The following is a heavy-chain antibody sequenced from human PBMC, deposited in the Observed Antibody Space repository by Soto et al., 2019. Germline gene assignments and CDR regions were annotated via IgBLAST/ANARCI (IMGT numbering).Heavy chain of an antibody. Sequence: GGSLRLSCAASGFTFSSYAMHWVRQAPGKGLEYVSAISSNGGSTYYANSVKGRFTISRXXXXNTLXXXXXXXXAEDXXXXXXXXXXXXXXXXXXXGDYVFIQNYYYYMDVWGKGTTVTVSS. CDR2: ISSNGGST. CDR3: XXXXXXXXXXXXXGDYVFIQNYYYYMDV. J-gene: IGHJ6*03. V-gene: IGHV3-64*01. CDR1: GFTFSSYA. D-gene: IGHD4-17*01.